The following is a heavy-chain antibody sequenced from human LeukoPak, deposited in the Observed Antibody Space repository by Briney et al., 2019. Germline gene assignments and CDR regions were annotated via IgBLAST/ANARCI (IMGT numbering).Heavy chain of an antibody. V-gene: IGHV3-15*04. J-gene: IGHJ4*02. Sequence: GGSLRLSCAASGFTFSSYSIHWVRQAPGKGLEWVGRIASKTDGGTTDYAAPVKGRFTISRDDSKNTLFLQMNSLKTEDTAVYYCTTGIRGDCGQGTLVTVSS. CDR1: GFTFSSYS. CDR2: IASKTDGGTT. CDR3: TTGIRGD.